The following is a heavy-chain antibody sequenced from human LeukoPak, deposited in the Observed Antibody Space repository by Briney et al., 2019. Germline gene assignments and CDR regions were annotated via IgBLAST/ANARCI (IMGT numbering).Heavy chain of an antibody. J-gene: IGHJ4*02. Sequence: PSETLSLTCTVSGGSISSSSWSWIRQPPGKGLEWLGSDHYSGSTSYNPSLQSPVTMSVDTSKNQFSLKLTSVTATDTAVYYSARVAYGDYDDYWGQGTLVTVSS. D-gene: IGHD4-17*01. CDR3: ARVAYGDYDDY. CDR1: GGSISSSS. CDR2: DHYSGST. V-gene: IGHV4-59*01.